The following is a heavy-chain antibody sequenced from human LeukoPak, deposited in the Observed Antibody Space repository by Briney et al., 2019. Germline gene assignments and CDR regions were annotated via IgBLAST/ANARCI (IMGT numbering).Heavy chain of an antibody. CDR1: GPSLCSYY. CDR2: IYSSGST. J-gene: IGHJ4*02. V-gene: IGHV4-59*01. D-gene: IGHD4-17*01. CDR3: ARGGEAGLAD. Sequence: SETLSLTCTVSGPSLCSYYWTWIRQPPGEGLECIGYIYSSGSTNSNPSHKSRVTISVDTSKNQFSLNLSSVTAADTAVYYCARGGEAGLADWGQGTLVTVSS.